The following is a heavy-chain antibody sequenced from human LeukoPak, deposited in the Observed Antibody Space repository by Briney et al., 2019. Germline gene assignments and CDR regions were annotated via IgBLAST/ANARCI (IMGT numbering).Heavy chain of an antibody. CDR3: ARVLRLNYDILTGSFAFDI. CDR2: IYYSGST. V-gene: IGHV4-59*01. J-gene: IGHJ3*02. Sequence: KPSETLSLTCTVSGGSISSYYWSWLRQPPGKGLEWIGYIYYSGSTNYNPSLKSRVTISVDTSKNQFSLKLSSVTAADTAVYYCARVLRLNYDILTGSFAFDIWGQGTMVTVSS. D-gene: IGHD3-9*01. CDR1: GGSISSYY.